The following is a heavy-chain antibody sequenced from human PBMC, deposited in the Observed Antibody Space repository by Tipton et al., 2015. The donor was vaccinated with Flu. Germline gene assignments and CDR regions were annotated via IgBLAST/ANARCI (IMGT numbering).Heavy chain of an antibody. V-gene: IGHV3-48*03. Sequence: SLRLSCAASGFTFSSYEMNWVRQAPGKGLEWVSYISSSGSTIYYADSVKGRFTIPRDNAKNSLYLQMNSLRAEDTAVYYCARDSVVEAAPFDYWGQGTLVTVSS. CDR3: ARDSVVEAAPFDY. CDR1: GFTFSSYE. J-gene: IGHJ4*02. D-gene: IGHD2-15*01. CDR2: ISSSGSTI.